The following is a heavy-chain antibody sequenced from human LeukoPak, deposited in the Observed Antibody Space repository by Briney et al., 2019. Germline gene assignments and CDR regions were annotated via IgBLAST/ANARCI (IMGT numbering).Heavy chain of an antibody. CDR2: FDPEDGET. Sequence: ASVRVSCKVSGYTLTELSMHWVRQAPGKGLEWMGGFDPEDGETIYAQKFQGRVTMTEDTSTDTAYMELSSLRSEDTAVYYCATEKSAAGNFDYWGQGTLVTVSS. CDR3: ATEKSAAGNFDY. J-gene: IGHJ4*02. V-gene: IGHV1-24*01. CDR1: GYTLTELS. D-gene: IGHD6-13*01.